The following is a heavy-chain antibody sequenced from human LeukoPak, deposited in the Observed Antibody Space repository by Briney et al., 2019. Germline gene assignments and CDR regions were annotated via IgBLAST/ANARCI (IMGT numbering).Heavy chain of an antibody. CDR2: ISPGSTTI. J-gene: IGHJ4*02. V-gene: IGHV3-48*02. CDR3: ARGVDY. CDR1: GFTVSSNY. Sequence: GGSLRLSCAASGFTVSSNYMSWVRQAPGKGLEWVSYISPGSTTIYYADSVKGRFTISRDNAKNSLYLQMNSLRDEDTAVYYCARGVDYWGQGTLVTVS.